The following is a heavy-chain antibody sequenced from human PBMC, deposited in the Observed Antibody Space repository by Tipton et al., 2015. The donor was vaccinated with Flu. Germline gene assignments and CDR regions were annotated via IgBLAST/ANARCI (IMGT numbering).Heavy chain of an antibody. CDR3: AKGSSGWYREWDY. CDR2: ISWNSGSI. D-gene: IGHD6-19*01. Sequence: SLRLSCAASGFTFDDYAMHWVRQAPGKGLEWVSGISWNSGSIGYAGSVKGRFTISRDNAKNSLYLQMNSLRAEDTALYYCAKGSSGWYREWDYWGQGTLVTVSS. CDR1: GFTFDDYA. J-gene: IGHJ4*02. V-gene: IGHV3-9*01.